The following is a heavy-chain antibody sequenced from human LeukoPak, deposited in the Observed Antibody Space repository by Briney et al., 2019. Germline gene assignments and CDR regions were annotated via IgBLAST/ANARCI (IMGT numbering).Heavy chain of an antibody. D-gene: IGHD1-1*01. CDR1: GGSISSYY. CDR2: IYYTGST. V-gene: IGHV4-59*12. Sequence: SETLSLTCTVAGGSISSYYWSWIQQPPGKGLEWIGYIYYTGSTNYNPSLRSRVTISVDTSKNQFSLKLTTLTAADTALYYCARDSMRIQTGTTPWGQGTLVTVSS. CDR3: ARDSMRIQTGTTP. J-gene: IGHJ5*02.